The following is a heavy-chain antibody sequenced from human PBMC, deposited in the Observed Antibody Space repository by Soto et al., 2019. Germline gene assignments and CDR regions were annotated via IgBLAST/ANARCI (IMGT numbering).Heavy chain of an antibody. V-gene: IGHV1-18*01. CDR2: ISAYNGNT. Sequence: QVQLVQSGAEVKKPGASVKVSCKASGYTFTSYGISWVRQAPGQGLEWMGWISAYNGNTHYAQKLKGRATMTTATSTSTAYMELRSLRSDDTAVYYCARDIVVVPAAIGYNWFDPWGQGTLVTVSS. D-gene: IGHD2-2*01. CDR3: ARDIVVVPAAIGYNWFDP. J-gene: IGHJ5*02. CDR1: GYTFTSYG.